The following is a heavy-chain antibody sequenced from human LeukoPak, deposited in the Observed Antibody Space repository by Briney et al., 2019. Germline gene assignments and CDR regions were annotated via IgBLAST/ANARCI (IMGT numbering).Heavy chain of an antibody. CDR2: ISWNSGSI. CDR1: GFTFDDYA. D-gene: IGHD1-26*01. CDR3: AKDIGSGSSPNFFLYPNAFDI. V-gene: IGHV3-9*01. Sequence: GGSLRLSCAASGFTFDDYAMHWVRQAPGKGLEWVSGISWNSGSIGYADSVKGRFTISRDNAKNSLYLQMNSLRAEDTALYYCAKDIGSGSSPNFFLYPNAFDIWGQGTMVTVSS. J-gene: IGHJ3*02.